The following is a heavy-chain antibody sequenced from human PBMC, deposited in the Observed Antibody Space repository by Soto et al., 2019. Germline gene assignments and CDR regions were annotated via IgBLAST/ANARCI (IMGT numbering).Heavy chain of an antibody. D-gene: IGHD6-19*01. CDR3: ARDEYSSGWYQQDYYGMDV. J-gene: IGHJ6*02. CDR1: GFTFSSYS. V-gene: IGHV3-21*01. CDR2: ISSSSSYI. Sequence: PGGSLRLSCAASGFTFSSYSMNWVRQAPGKGLEWVSSISSSSSYIYYADSVKGRFTISRDNAKNSLYLQMNSLRAEDTAVYYCARDEYSSGWYQQDYYGMDVWGQGTTVTVSS.